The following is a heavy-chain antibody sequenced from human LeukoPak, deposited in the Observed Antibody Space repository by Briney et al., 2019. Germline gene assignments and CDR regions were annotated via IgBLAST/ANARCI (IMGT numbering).Heavy chain of an antibody. Sequence: KSGGSLRLSCVGSGFTFRSHAMSWVRQAPEKGLAFVSGIYENGGTTYYADSVKGRFSISRDNSKNTLYLQMDSLRGEDTAVYYCAKDFRIGYSAHFDYWGQGALVTVSS. CDR3: AKDFRIGYSAHFDY. CDR2: IYENGGTT. J-gene: IGHJ4*02. CDR1: GFTFRSHA. V-gene: IGHV3-23*01. D-gene: IGHD2-21*01.